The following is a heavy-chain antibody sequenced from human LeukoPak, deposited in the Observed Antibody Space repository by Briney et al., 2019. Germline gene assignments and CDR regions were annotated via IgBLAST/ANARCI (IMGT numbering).Heavy chain of an antibody. CDR3: ARDRGSGYFPGFDS. CDR1: GGSISVYF. D-gene: IGHD3-3*01. CDR2: IYYKGNT. V-gene: IGHV4-59*01. Sequence: SETLSLTCSVSGGSISVYFWSWTRQPPGKGLEWIGHIYYKGNTNYNSSLQSRVTISIDTSKTQFSLNLSSVTAADTGVYYCARDRGSGYFPGFDSWGQGTLVTVSS. J-gene: IGHJ4*02.